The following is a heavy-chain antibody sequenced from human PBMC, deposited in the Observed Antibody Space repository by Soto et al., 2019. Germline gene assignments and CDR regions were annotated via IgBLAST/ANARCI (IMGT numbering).Heavy chain of an antibody. J-gene: IGHJ6*02. Sequence: GVSLRLSCAASVFTFRSYSMNGVRQAPGKGLEWVSYISSSSSTIYYADSVKGRFTISRDNAKNSLYLQMNSLRDEDTAVYYCAREITRGYSGYDYSPYGMDVWGQGTTVTVSS. CDR2: ISSSSSTI. V-gene: IGHV3-48*02. CDR1: VFTFRSYS. CDR3: AREITRGYSGYDYSPYGMDV. D-gene: IGHD5-12*01.